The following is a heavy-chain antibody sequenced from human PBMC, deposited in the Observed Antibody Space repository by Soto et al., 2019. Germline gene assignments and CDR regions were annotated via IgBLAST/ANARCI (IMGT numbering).Heavy chain of an antibody. CDR2: VHISGHS. J-gene: IGHJ1*01. D-gene: IGHD1-1*01. Sequence: QVHLQESGPGLVAPSGTLSLTCTLSGGSVRAPDWWNWVRQSPDKGLEWIAEVHISGHSNSNPSPRSRVSVSIDSSKNKFYLNLNSVTAADTAIYYCARVRQGCSANNCYFEPWGQGTQVTISS. V-gene: IGHV4-4*02. CDR3: ARVRQGCSANNCYFEP. CDR1: GGSVRAPDW.